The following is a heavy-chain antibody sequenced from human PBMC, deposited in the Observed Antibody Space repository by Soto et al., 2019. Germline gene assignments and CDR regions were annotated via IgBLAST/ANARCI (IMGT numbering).Heavy chain of an antibody. Sequence: ESLKISCKGSGYSFTSYWISWVRQMPGKGLEWMGRIDPSDSYTNYSPSFQGHVTISADKSISTAYLQWSSLKASDTAMYYCARLRSIDCSSTSCYGWFAPWGQGNMVTVYS. V-gene: IGHV5-10-1*01. J-gene: IGHJ5*02. D-gene: IGHD2-2*01. CDR3: ARLRSIDCSSTSCYGWFAP. CDR2: IDPSDSYT. CDR1: GYSFTSYW.